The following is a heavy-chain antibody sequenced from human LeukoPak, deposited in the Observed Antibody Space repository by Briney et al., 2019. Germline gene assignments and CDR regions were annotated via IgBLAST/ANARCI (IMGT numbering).Heavy chain of an antibody. D-gene: IGHD2-15*01. Sequence: GWALRLSSAASGFTFSSYAMSWVRQPPAKELEGVSGISGSGGSTYYADSLKGRFTISRDNSKNQLYLQLNSLRAGDTAVYYCAKDPRGATDFDYWGQGTLVTVSS. J-gene: IGHJ4*02. V-gene: IGHV3-23*01. CDR3: AKDPRGATDFDY. CDR2: ISGSGGST. CDR1: GFTFSSYA.